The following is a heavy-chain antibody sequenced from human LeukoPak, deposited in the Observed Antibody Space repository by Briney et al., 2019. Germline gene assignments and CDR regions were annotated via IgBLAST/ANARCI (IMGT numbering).Heavy chain of an antibody. J-gene: IGHJ4*02. CDR1: GGSLSAYY. CDR2: VNHSGSA. D-gene: IGHD2-15*01. Sequence: SETLSLTCAVYGGSLSAYYWSWIRQPPGKGLEWIGEVNHSGSANYNPSLKSRVTLSVDTSKNQFSLKLSSVTAADTAVYYCARSPRYCSGGSCYFLHYWGQGTLVTVSS. CDR3: ARSPRYCSGGSCYFLHY. V-gene: IGHV4-34*01.